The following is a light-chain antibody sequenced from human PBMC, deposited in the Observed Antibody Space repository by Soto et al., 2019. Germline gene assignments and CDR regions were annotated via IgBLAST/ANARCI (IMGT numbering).Light chain of an antibody. CDR3: AAWDDNLNGL. CDR1: GSNIGTNT. J-gene: IGLJ3*02. CDR2: NND. Sequence: QSVLTQPPSASGTPGQRATISCSGSGSNIGTNTVNWYQHLPGTAPKLLIYNNDQRPSGVPDRFSGSKSGTSASLAISGLRAEDEADYYCAAWDDNLNGLFGGGTKVTVL. V-gene: IGLV1-44*01.